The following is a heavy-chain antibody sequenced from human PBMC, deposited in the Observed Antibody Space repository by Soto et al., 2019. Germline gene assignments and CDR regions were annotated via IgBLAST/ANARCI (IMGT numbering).Heavy chain of an antibody. CDR2: IYHSGST. CDR3: ARVPDR. D-gene: IGHD2-2*01. V-gene: IGHV4-59*12. J-gene: IGHJ5*02. CDR1: PDSITNNY. Sequence: SETLSLTCTVSPDSITNNYDSWIRQPPGKGLEWIGYIYHSGSTYYNPSLKSRVTISVDRSKNQFSLKLSSVTAADTAVYYCARVPDRWGQGTLVTVSS.